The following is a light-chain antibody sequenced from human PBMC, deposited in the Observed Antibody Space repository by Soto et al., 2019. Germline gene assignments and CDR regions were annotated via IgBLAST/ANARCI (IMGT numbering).Light chain of an antibody. Sequence: QSALTQPASVSGSPGQSITISCTGTSSDVGGYNYVSWYQQHPGKAPKLIIYEVSNRPSGVSTRFSGSKSGNTASLTTSGLRAEDEADYSCSSFTSTNTRVVFGGGTKLTVL. CDR1: SSDVGGYNY. V-gene: IGLV2-14*03. CDR3: SSFTSTNTRVV. J-gene: IGLJ2*01. CDR2: EVS.